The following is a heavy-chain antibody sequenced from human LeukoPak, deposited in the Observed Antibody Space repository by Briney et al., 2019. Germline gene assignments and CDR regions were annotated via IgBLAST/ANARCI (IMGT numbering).Heavy chain of an antibody. CDR2: INPNSGGT. D-gene: IGHD2-15*01. J-gene: IGHJ4*02. CDR3: ARGGHVVVVAATPGD. Sequence: ASVTVSCTSSVYTFTGYYMHWVRQAPGQGPERLGWINPNSGGTNYAQKFQGRVTMTRDTSISTAYMELSRLRSDDTAVYYCARGGHVVVVAATPGDWGQGTLVTVSS. CDR1: VYTFTGYY. V-gene: IGHV1-2*02.